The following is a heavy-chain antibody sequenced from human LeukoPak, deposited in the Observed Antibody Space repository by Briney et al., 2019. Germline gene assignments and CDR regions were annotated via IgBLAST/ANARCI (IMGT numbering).Heavy chain of an antibody. CDR1: GVSFNDFY. D-gene: IGHD3-16*01. CDR3: ARRYREGSYTSQGKGWFDP. CDR2: IKRSGNT. V-gene: IGHV4-34*01. J-gene: IGHJ5*02. Sequence: PSETLSLTCALYGVSFNDFYWTWIRQSPGKGLEWIGEIKRSGNTNYNPSLNSRVIMSMDTSKNQFSLKLNSVTAADTAVYYCARRYREGSYTSQGKGWFDPWGQGTLVTVSS.